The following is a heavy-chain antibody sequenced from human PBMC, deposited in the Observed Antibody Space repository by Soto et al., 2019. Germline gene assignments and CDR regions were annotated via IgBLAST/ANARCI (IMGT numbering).Heavy chain of an antibody. CDR3: ARWSAIVGGAEALDV. D-gene: IGHD1-26*01. V-gene: IGHV1-18*01. CDR1: GYTFINYG. J-gene: IGHJ3*01. Sequence: QVKLVQSGAEVKKPGASVRVSCKTSGYTFINYGITWVRQAPGQGLEWMGWLSAHNGDTSSSEKLQDRFTMTTDTSTNTVYMDLRSLTSDDTAVYYCARWSAIVGGAEALDVWGQGTMVIFSS. CDR2: LSAHNGDT.